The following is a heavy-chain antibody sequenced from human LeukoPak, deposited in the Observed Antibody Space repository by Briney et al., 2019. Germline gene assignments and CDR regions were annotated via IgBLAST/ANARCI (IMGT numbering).Heavy chain of an antibody. Sequence: PSETRSLTCTVSGGSISSYYWSWIRQPPGKGLEWIGYIYYSGSTNYNPSLKSRVTISVETSKNQFSLKLKSVTAADTAVYYCARGGYYGSGNDFRFDPWGQGTLVTVSS. V-gene: IGHV4-59*01. CDR2: IYYSGST. CDR3: ARGGYYGSGNDFRFDP. J-gene: IGHJ5*02. CDR1: GGSISSYY. D-gene: IGHD3-10*01.